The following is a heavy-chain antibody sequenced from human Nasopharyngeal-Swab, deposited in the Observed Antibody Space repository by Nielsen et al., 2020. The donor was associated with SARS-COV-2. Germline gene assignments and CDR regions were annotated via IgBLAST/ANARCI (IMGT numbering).Heavy chain of an antibody. D-gene: IGHD3-3*01. CDR2: IYISGIP. Sequence: SETLSLTCTVSGGSIISYYWSWIRQPAGKGLEWIGRIYISGIPNYNPTLKSRVTMSVDTSKNQFSLKLSSVTAADTAVYYCARDPLYYELCSGFSETTIGSYGMDVWGKGTTVNVSS. J-gene: IGHJ6*04. V-gene: IGHV4-4*07. CDR3: ARDPLYYELCSGFSETTIGSYGMDV. CDR1: GGSIISYY.